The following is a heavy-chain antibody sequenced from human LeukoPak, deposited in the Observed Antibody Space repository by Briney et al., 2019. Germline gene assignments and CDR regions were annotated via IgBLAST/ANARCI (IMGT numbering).Heavy chain of an antibody. CDR1: GGSISSYY. CDR3: ARRKYYYGSGSYYYYYYYMDV. Sequence: SETLSLTCTVSGGSISSYYWSWIRQPPGKGLGWIGYIYYSGSTNYNPSLKSRVTISVDTSKNQFSLKLSSVTAADTAVYYCARRKYYYGSGSYYYYYYYMDVWGKGITVTISS. J-gene: IGHJ6*03. D-gene: IGHD3-10*01. CDR2: IYYSGST. V-gene: IGHV4-59*01.